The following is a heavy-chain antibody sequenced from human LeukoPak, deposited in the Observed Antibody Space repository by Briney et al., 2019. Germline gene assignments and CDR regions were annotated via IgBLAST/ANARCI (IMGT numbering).Heavy chain of an antibody. CDR2: IYYSGST. Sequence: SETLSLTCTVSGGSISSYYWSWIRQPPGKGLEWIGYIYYSGSTNYNPSLKSRVTISVDTSKNQFSLKLNSVTAADTAVYYCARQQLVYYFDYWGQGTLVTVSS. CDR1: GGSISSYY. V-gene: IGHV4-59*08. J-gene: IGHJ4*02. D-gene: IGHD6-13*01. CDR3: ARQQLVYYFDY.